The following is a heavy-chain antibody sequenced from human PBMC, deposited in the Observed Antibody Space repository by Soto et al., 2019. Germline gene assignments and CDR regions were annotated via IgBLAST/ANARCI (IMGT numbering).Heavy chain of an antibody. V-gene: IGHV1-46*03. CDR1: GYTFTSYY. J-gene: IGHJ4*02. CDR3: ARGGGIVVVTAPYDY. D-gene: IGHD2-21*02. Sequence: ASVKVSCKASGYTFTSYYMNWVRQAPGQGLEWLGIINPSGGYTTYAQRFLGRVTMTSDTSTSTVHMELGSLTSEDTAVYYCARGGGIVVVTAPYDYWGQGTMVTVSS. CDR2: INPSGGYT.